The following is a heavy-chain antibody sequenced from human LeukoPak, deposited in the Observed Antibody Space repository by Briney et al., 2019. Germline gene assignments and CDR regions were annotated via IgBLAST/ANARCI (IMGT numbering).Heavy chain of an antibody. J-gene: IGHJ3*02. D-gene: IGHD3-3*01. CDR3: ARDPARITIFGVVEHDASDI. CDR2: INAGNGNT. V-gene: IGHV1-3*01. Sequence: ASVKVSCKASGYTFTSYAMHWVRQAPGQRLEWMGWINAGNGNTKYSQKFQGRVTITRDTSASTAYKELSSLRSEDTAVYYCARDPARITIFGVVEHDASDIWGQGTTVTVSS. CDR1: GYTFTSYA.